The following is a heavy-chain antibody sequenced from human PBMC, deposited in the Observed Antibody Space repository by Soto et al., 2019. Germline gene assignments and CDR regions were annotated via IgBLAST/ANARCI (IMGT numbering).Heavy chain of an antibody. CDR3: ASTYDFWSGAPRYYYYGMDV. J-gene: IGHJ6*02. CDR1: GGTFSIYA. CDR2: IIPIFGTA. Sequence: ASVKVSCKASGGTFSIYAISWVRRAPGQGLEWMGGIIPIFGTANYAQKFQGRVTITADESTSTAYMELSSLRSEDTAVYYCASTYDFWSGAPRYYYYGMDVWGQGTTVTVSS. D-gene: IGHD3-3*01. V-gene: IGHV1-69*13.